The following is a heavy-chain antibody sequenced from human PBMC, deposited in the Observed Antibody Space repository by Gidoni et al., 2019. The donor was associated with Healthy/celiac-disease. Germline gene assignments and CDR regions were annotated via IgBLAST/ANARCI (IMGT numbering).Heavy chain of an antibody. D-gene: IGHD6-13*01. CDR3: ARPAAAGYYLDY. J-gene: IGHJ4*02. CDR1: GFPVSSNY. Sequence: EVQLVETGGGLIQPGGSLRLSCAASGFPVSSNYMSWVRQAPGKGLECVSVSYSVGSTYYADSVKGRFTLSRDNSKNTLYLQMNSLRAEDTAVYYCARPAAAGYYLDYWGQGTLVTVSS. CDR2: SYSVGST. V-gene: IGHV3-53*02.